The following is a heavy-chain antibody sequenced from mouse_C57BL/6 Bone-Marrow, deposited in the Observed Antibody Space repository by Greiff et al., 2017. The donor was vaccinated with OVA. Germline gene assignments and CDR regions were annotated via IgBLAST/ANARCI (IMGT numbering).Heavy chain of an antibody. CDR3: ARDSHGGFAY. Sequence: EVQVVESGGGLVKPGGSLKLSCAASGFTFSSYAMSWVRQTPEKRLEWVATISDGGSYTYYPDNVKGRFTISRDNAKNNLYLQMSHLKSEDTAMYYCARDSHGGFAYWGQGTLVTVSA. CDR1: GFTFSSYA. CDR2: ISDGGSYT. J-gene: IGHJ3*01. V-gene: IGHV5-4*01.